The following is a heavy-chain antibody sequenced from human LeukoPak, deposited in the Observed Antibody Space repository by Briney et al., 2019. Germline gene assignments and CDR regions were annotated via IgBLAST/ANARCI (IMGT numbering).Heavy chain of an antibody. Sequence: KAGGSLRLSCAASGFTFSSYSMNWVRQAPGKGLEWVSSISSSSSYIYYADSVKGRFTISRDNAKNSLYLQMNSLRAEDTAVYYCARGGESRYGMDVWGQGTLVTVSS. CDR1: GFTFSSYS. J-gene: IGHJ6*02. D-gene: IGHD2-15*01. CDR3: ARGGESRYGMDV. CDR2: ISSSSSYI. V-gene: IGHV3-21*01.